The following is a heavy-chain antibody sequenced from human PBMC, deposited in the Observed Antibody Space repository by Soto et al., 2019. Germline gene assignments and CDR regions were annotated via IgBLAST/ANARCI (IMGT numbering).Heavy chain of an antibody. Sequence: GASVKVSCKASGGTFSSYAISWVRQAPGQGLEWMGGIIPIFGTANYAQKFQGRVTITADESTSTAYMELSSLRSEDTAVYYCARDLGLRDRWFDPWGQGTLVTVSS. CDR3: ARDLGLRDRWFDP. V-gene: IGHV1-69*13. CDR1: GGTFSSYA. CDR2: IIPIFGTA. D-gene: IGHD4-17*01. J-gene: IGHJ5*02.